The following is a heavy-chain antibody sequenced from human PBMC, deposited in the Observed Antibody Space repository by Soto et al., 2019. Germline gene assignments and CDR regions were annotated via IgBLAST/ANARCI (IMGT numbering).Heavy chain of an antibody. CDR2: INPNSGGT. Sequence: ASVKVSCKASGCTFTDYYMHWVRQAPGQGLEWMGWINPNSGGTNYSQKFQGRLTLSRDTSASTGYMELSSLRSEDTAVYYCAREEGPWGQGTLVTVSS. V-gene: IGHV1-2*02. CDR3: AREEGP. J-gene: IGHJ5*02. CDR1: GCTFTDYY.